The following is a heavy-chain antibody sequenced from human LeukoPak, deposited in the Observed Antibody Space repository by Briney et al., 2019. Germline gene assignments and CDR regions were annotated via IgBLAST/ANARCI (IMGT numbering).Heavy chain of an antibody. Sequence: ASVKVSCQASGYTFTNYYMIWVRQAPGQGLEWMGIINPSGGSTSYAQKFQGRVTVTRDTSTSTVYMELSSLRSEDTAMYYCAREGEIGYDLSDYWGQGTLVTVSS. V-gene: IGHV1-46*01. CDR1: GYTFTNYY. CDR3: AREGEIGYDLSDY. D-gene: IGHD5-12*01. CDR2: INPSGGST. J-gene: IGHJ4*02.